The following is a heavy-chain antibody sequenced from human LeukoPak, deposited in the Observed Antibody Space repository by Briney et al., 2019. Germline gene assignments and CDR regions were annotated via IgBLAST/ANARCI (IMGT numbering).Heavy chain of an antibody. V-gene: IGHV1-46*01. J-gene: IGHJ4*02. CDR2: INPSGGSP. CDR1: GYTFTNYY. D-gene: IGHD5-18*01. CDR3: AREIGPRQLHLWGSAFDY. Sequence: VASVKVSCKASGYTFTNYYMHWVRQAPGQGLEWMGIINPSGGSPSYAQKFQGRVTMTRDTSTSTVYMELSSLRSEDTAVYYCAREIGPRQLHLWGSAFDYWGQGTLVTVSS.